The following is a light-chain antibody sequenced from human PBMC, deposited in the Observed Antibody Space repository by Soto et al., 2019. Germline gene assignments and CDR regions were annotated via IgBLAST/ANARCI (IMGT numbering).Light chain of an antibody. V-gene: IGLV1-51*01. Sequence: QSVLTQPPSVSADPGRTVTISCSGSSSNIGNSFVSWYQQLPGTAPRLLIYDNNERPSGIPDRFSGSKSGTSATLGITGLQTGDEADYYCGAWDGGLSAFVFGTGTKVTVL. CDR1: SSNIGNSF. CDR2: DNN. CDR3: GAWDGGLSAFV. J-gene: IGLJ1*01.